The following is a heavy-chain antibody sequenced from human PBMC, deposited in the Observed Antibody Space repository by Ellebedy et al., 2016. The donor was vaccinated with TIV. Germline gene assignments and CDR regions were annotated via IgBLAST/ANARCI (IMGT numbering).Heavy chain of an antibody. D-gene: IGHD3-22*01. CDR3: ARDSYYYHSSAYKGDFDY. Sequence: ASVKVSCKASGYTFTTYGISWVRQAPGQGPEWMGWISPYTGNTNYAQKFQGRVTMTTDTSTSTAYMELERLRSEDTAVYYCARDSYYYHSSAYKGDFDYWGQGTLVTVSS. CDR2: ISPYTGNT. J-gene: IGHJ4*02. V-gene: IGHV1-18*01. CDR1: GYTFTTYG.